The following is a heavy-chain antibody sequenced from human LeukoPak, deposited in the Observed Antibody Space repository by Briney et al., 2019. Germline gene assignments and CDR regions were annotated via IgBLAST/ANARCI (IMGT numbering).Heavy chain of an antibody. J-gene: IGHJ4*02. V-gene: IGHV3-66*02. Sequence: PGGSLRLSCAASGFTFSSYAMSWVRQAPGKGLEWVSVIYSGGSTYYADSVKGRFTISRDNSKNTLYLQMNSLRAEDTAVYYCAAQPAPQDYWGQGTLVTVSS. CDR3: AAQPAPQDY. CDR2: IYSGGST. D-gene: IGHD2-2*01. CDR1: GFTFSSYA.